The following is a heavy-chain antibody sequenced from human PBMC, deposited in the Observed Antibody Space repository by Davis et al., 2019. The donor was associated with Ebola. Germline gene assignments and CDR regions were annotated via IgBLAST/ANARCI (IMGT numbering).Heavy chain of an antibody. CDR3: ARQEESRFDP. V-gene: IGHV3-53*01. Sequence: SLNLSCASSGFIVRRNYISWLRQAPGKGLEWVSVIYSGGSTYYADSVKGRFTITRDNSKHPLYLQMNSLRAEDTAVYYCARQEESRFDPWGQGTLVTVSS. CDR2: IYSGGST. CDR1: GFIVRRNY. J-gene: IGHJ5*02.